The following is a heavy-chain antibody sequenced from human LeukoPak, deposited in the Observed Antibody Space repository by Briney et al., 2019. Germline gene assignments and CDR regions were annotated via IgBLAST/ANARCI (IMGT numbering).Heavy chain of an antibody. D-gene: IGHD5-18*01. Sequence: GASVKVSFKVSGYTLTELSMHWVRQAPGKGLEWMGGFDPEDGETIYTQKFQGRVTMTEDTSTDTAYMELSSLRSEDTAVYYCAGQLWSGYYFDYWGQGTLVTVSS. CDR3: AGQLWSGYYFDY. J-gene: IGHJ4*02. V-gene: IGHV1-24*01. CDR1: GYTLTELS. CDR2: FDPEDGET.